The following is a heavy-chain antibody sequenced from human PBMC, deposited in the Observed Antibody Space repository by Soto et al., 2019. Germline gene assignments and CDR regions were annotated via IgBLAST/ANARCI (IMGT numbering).Heavy chain of an antibody. CDR2: IYYSGST. CDR1: GGSISSYC. CDR3: ARLQTYYYYYMDV. Sequence: SETLSLTCTVSGGSISSYCWSWIRQPPGKGLEWIGYIYYSGSTNYNPSLKSRVTISVDTSKNQFSLKLSSVTAADTAVYYCARLQTYYYYYMDVWGKGTTVTVSS. J-gene: IGHJ6*03. V-gene: IGHV4-59*08.